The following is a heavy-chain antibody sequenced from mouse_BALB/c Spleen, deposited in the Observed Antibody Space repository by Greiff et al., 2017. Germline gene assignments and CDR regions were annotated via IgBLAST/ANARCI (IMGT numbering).Heavy chain of an antibody. D-gene: IGHD1-1*01. CDR1: GFTFSDYY. Sequence: EVHLVESGGGLVKPGGSLKLSCAASGFTFSDYYMYWVRQTPEKRLEWVATISDGGSYTYYPDSVKGRFTISRDNAKNNLYLQMSSLKSEDTAMYYCARDYYGSSSYFDVWGAGTTVTVSS. CDR3: ARDYYGSSSYFDV. V-gene: IGHV5-4*02. J-gene: IGHJ1*01. CDR2: ISDGGSYT.